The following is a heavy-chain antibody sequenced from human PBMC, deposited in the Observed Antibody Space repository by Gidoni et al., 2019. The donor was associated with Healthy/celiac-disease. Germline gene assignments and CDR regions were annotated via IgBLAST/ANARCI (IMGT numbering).Heavy chain of an antibody. CDR3: ARGGYDSSGYYYWYFDL. J-gene: IGHJ2*01. V-gene: IGHV1-69*01. Sequence: QVQLVQSGAEVKKPGSSVKVSCKASGGTFSSYAISWVRQAPGQGLEWMGGIIPICGTANYAQKFQGRVTITADESTSTAYMELSSLRSEDTAVYYCARGGYDSSGYYYWYFDLWGRGTLVTVSS. CDR2: IIPICGTA. D-gene: IGHD3-22*01. CDR1: GGTFSSYA.